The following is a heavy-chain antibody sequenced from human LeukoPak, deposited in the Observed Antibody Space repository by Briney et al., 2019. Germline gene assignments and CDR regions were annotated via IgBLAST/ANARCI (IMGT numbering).Heavy chain of an antibody. CDR3: ASAAQWLVLC. J-gene: IGHJ4*02. Sequence: SGTLPLTCTVSGGSISSGGYYWSWIRQHPGKGLEWIGYIYYSGSTYYNPSLKSRVTISVDTSKNQFSLKLSSVTAADTAVYYCASAAQWLVLCWGQGTLVTVSS. CDR2: IYYSGST. D-gene: IGHD6-19*01. V-gene: IGHV4-31*03. CDR1: GGSISSGGYY.